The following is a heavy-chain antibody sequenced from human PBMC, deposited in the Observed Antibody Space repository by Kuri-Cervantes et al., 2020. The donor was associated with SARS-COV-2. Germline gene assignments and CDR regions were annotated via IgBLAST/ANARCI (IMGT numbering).Heavy chain of an antibody. CDR3: ARDADSSGSLDY. CDR1: GGSISSYY. CDR2: IYTSGST. D-gene: IGHD3-22*01. Sequence: GSLRLSCTVSGGSISSYYWSWIRQPAGKGLEWIGRIYTSGSTNYNPSLKSRVTMSVDTSKNQFSLKLSSVTAADTAVYYCARDADSSGSLDYWGQGTQVTVSS. V-gene: IGHV4-4*07. J-gene: IGHJ4*02.